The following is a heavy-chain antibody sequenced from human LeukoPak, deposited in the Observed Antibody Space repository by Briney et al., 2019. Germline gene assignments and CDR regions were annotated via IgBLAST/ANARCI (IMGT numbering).Heavy chain of an antibody. J-gene: IGHJ4*02. V-gene: IGHV5-51*01. Sequence: GEPLKISCNTSGYSFPNYWIGWVRRLPGKGLEWMGIIYPGDSDTRYSPSFQGQVTISADDSISSAYLQWSGLKASDTAMYYCARVNYYASGTAYIDYWGQGTLVTVSS. CDR1: GYSFPNYW. CDR2: IYPGDSDT. D-gene: IGHD3-10*01. CDR3: ARVNYYASGTAYIDY.